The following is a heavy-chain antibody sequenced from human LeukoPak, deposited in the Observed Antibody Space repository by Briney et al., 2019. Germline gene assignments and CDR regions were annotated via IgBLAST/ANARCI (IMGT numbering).Heavy chain of an antibody. CDR2: INHSGSN. CDR1: GGSFSGYY. CDR3: ARQRRTMVRGVIYYYYYYYMDV. D-gene: IGHD3-10*01. V-gene: IGHV4-34*01. J-gene: IGHJ6*03. Sequence: PSETLSLTCAVYGGSFSGYYWSWIRQPPGKGLEWLGEINHSGSNNYNPSLKSRVTIPVNTSQNQFSLKLISVNTGEPAVYYCARQRRTMVRGVIYYYYYYYMDVWGKGTTVTISS.